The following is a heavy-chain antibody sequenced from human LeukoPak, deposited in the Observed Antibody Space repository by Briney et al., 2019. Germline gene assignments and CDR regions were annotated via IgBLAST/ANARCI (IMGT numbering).Heavy chain of an antibody. D-gene: IGHD3-16*01. CDR2: ISGSGHRT. CDR3: AKDWGEYFDYVWGSFTSFDS. CDR1: GFTFSSYG. Sequence: QTGGSLRLSCAASGFTFSSYGVSWVRQAPGKGLEWVSGISGSGHRTYYADSVKGRFTTSRDNSKSTLYLQMNSLRAEDTAVYYCAKDWGEYFDYVWGSFTSFDSWGQGTLVTVSS. V-gene: IGHV3-23*01. J-gene: IGHJ4*02.